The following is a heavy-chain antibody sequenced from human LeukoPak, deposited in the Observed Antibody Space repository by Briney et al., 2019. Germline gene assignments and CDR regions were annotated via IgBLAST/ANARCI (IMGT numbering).Heavy chain of an antibody. CDR3: TKDRRNDYDLNTAALDC. J-gene: IGHJ4*02. V-gene: IGHV3-23*01. D-gene: IGHD4/OR15-4a*01. Sequence: GGSLRLSCVASGFTFRNYAMTWVRQAPGKGLEWVSTISGTGSTTYYADSVKGRFTISRDNSNNALFLHMNSLRAEDGAIYYCTKDRRNDYDLNTAALDCWGQGDLVTVSS. CDR1: GFTFRNYA. CDR2: ISGTGSTT.